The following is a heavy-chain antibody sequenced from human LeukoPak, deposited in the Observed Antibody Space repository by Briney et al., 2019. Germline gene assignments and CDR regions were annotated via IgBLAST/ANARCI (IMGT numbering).Heavy chain of an antibody. V-gene: IGHV3-33*01. D-gene: IGHD3-22*01. CDR1: GFTFSSSG. J-gene: IGHJ4*02. CDR3: TRGTGYYDSSGYYYEMYYFDY. CDR2: IWYDGSKK. Sequence: PGRSLRLSCAASGFTFSSSGMHWVRQAPGKGLEWVAVIWYDGSKKYYADSVKGRFTISRDNAKNSLYLQMNSLRAEDTAVYYCTRGTGYYDSSGYYYEMYYFDYWGQGTLVTVSS.